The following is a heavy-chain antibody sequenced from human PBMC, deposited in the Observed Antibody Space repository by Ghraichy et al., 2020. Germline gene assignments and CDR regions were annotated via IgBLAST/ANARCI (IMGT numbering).Heavy chain of an antibody. CDR3: ARVMVPPNYGLDV. Sequence: GGPLRLSCAVSGFTFSDHYMDWVRQAPGKGLEWVGRSRNKVNSYTTEYAASVKGRFTISRDDSKDSLYLQMKSLKTEDTAVYYCARVMVPPNYGLDVWGQGTAVTVSS. CDR1: GFTFSDHY. V-gene: IGHV3-72*01. CDR2: SRNKVNSYTT. D-gene: IGHD6-13*01. J-gene: IGHJ6*02.